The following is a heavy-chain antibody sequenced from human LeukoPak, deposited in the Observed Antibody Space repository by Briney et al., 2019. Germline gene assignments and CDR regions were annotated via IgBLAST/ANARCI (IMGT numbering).Heavy chain of an antibody. V-gene: IGHV1-24*01. CDR3: ATDLKPQYSGSSRCY. D-gene: IGHD1-26*01. CDR2: FDPEDGET. Sequence: GASVKVSCKVSGYTLSELSMHWVRQAPGKGLEWMGGFDPEDGETIYAQKFQGRVTMTEDTSTDTAYMELSSLRSEDTAVYYCATDLKPQYSGSSRCYWGQGTLVTVSS. J-gene: IGHJ4*02. CDR1: GYTLSELS.